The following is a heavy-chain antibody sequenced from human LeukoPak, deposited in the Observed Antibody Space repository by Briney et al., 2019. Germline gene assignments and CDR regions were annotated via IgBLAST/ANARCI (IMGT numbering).Heavy chain of an antibody. J-gene: IGHJ4*02. V-gene: IGHV3-7*01. D-gene: IGHD6-19*01. CDR1: RFTLSNYW. CDR3: ARQRGSGCLDY. Sequence: PGGSLRLSCAAPRFTLSNYWMSWDRQAPGKGLEWVANIKQDGSETYYVDSVKGRFTISRDNAKNSLSLQMNSLRAEDTAVYYCARQRGSGCLDYWGQGTLVTVSS. CDR2: IKQDGSET.